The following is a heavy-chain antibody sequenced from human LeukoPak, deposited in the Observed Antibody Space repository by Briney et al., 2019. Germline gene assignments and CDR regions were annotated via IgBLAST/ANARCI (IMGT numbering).Heavy chain of an antibody. CDR1: GFTFSSYW. V-gene: IGHV3-7*04. D-gene: IGHD6-19*01. CDR2: IKQDGSEK. J-gene: IGHJ4*02. CDR3: ARDEHQYFHASSGRFDY. Sequence: GGSLRLSCAASGFTFSSYWRGWVRQAPGKGLEWVANIKQDGSEKYYVGSVRGRFTISRDNAKNSLYLQMNSLRAEDTAVYYCARDEHQYFHASSGRFDYWGQGILVTVSS.